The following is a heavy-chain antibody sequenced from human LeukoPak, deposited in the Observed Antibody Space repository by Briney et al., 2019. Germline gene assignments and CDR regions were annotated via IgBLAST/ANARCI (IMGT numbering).Heavy chain of an antibody. V-gene: IGHV3-15*01. CDR1: GPSLSNAW. CDR3: TTDLRIGVVVVVAATFDY. Sequence: RRSRRPSSAVAGPSLSNAWMRWVRQAEGKWLEWDGPMKRKVKEGKTDYAATVKGRFTISRDDSKNTLYLQMNSLKTEDTAVYYCTTDLRIGVVVVVAATFDYWGQGTLVTVSS. CDR2: MKRKVKEGKT. D-gene: IGHD2-15*01. J-gene: IGHJ4*02.